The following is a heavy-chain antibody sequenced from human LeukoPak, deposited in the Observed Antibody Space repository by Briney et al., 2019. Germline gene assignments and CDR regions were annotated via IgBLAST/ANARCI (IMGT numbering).Heavy chain of an antibody. D-gene: IGHD2-21*01. CDR1: GFTFSNAC. CDR3: TTDWHIVVVIAPIPDAFDI. V-gene: IGHV3-15*01. CDR2: IKSKTDGGTT. J-gene: IGHJ3*02. Sequence: GGSLRLSCAASGFTFSNACMSWVRQAPGKGLEWVGRIKSKTDGGTTDYAAPVKGRFTTSRDDSKNTLYLQMNSLKTEDTAVYYCTTDWHIVVVIAPIPDAFDIWGQGTMVTVSS.